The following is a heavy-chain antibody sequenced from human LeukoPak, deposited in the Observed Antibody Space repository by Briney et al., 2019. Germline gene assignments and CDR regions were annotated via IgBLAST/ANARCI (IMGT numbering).Heavy chain of an antibody. CDR3: ARALQGNFVY. Sequence: GGSLRLSCAASGFTFSDYYMTWIPQAPGKGLEWVSYISSSGSTIYYADSVKGRFPISRDNAKDSLYLQMNSLRAEDTAVYYCARALQGNFVYWGQGTLVTVSS. CDR2: ISSSGSTI. J-gene: IGHJ4*02. CDR1: GFTFSDYY. D-gene: IGHD4-11*01. V-gene: IGHV3-11*01.